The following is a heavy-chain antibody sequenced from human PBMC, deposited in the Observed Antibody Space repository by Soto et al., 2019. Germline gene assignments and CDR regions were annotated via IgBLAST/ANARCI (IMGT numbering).Heavy chain of an antibody. CDR2: INPNSGGT. Sequence: QVQLVQSGAEVKKPGASVKVSCKASGYTFTGYYMHWVRQAPGQGLEWMGWINPNSGGTNYAQKFQGWVTMTRDTSTSTPSMALSRLKLAPTPVYSCARAVLSFRRDGYISWFAPWGREPWSPSPQ. J-gene: IGHJ5*02. V-gene: IGHV1-2*04. D-gene: IGHD5-12*01. CDR1: GYTFTGYY. CDR3: ARAVLSFRRDGYISWFAP.